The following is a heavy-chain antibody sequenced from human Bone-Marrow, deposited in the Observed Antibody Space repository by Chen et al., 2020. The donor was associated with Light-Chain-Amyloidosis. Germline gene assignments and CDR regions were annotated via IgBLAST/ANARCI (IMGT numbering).Heavy chain of an antibody. CDR3: AKDISYDDILPGYPADAFDI. Sequence: EVQLVESGGGLLQRGGSLRLSCAASGFAFSSYAMSWVRQAPGKGLEWVSTFRGRVGMRYYGHSVEGRLTISRDNSKNAVFLQRNSLRAEDTAVYYCAKDISYDDILPGYPADAFDIWGQGTMVTVSS. J-gene: IGHJ3*02. V-gene: IGHV3-23*04. D-gene: IGHD3-9*01. CDR2: FRGRVGMR. CDR1: GFAFSSYA.